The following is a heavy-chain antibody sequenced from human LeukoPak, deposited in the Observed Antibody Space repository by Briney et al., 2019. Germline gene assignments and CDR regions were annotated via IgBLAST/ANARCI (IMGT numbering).Heavy chain of an antibody. J-gene: IGHJ4*02. V-gene: IGHV4-59*01. CDR2: IYYSGST. CDR3: ARGPYSSGWYYFDY. Sequence: PSETLSLTCTVSGGSISSYCWSWIRQPPGEGLEWIGYIYYSGSTNYNPSLKSRVTISVDTSKNQFSLKLSSVTAADTAVYYCARGPYSSGWYYFDYWGQGTLVTVSS. CDR1: GGSISSYC. D-gene: IGHD6-19*01.